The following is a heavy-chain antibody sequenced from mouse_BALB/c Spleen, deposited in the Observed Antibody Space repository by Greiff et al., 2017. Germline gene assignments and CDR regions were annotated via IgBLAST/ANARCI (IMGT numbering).Heavy chain of an antibody. J-gene: IGHJ3*01. CDR1: GFSLTGYG. CDR3: ARDNDCDEAWFAY. V-gene: IGHV2-6-7*01. CDR2: IWGDGST. Sequence: VKLMESGPGLVAPSQSLSITCTVSGFSLTGYGVNWVRQPPGKGLEWLGMIWGDGSTDYNSALKSRLSISKDNSKSQVFLKMNSLQTDDTARYYCARDNDCDEAWFAYWGQGTLVTVSA. D-gene: IGHD2-4*01.